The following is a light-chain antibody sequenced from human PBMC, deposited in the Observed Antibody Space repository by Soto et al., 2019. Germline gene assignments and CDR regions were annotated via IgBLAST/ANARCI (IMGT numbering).Light chain of an antibody. Sequence: IVLTQSPGTLSLSPWERATLSCRASQSISSSYLAWYQQKPGQAPRLLISGASSRAAGIPDRFSGSGSETDVTLTISRLEPEDFALYFCQQYGNPRITFGQGTRLEIK. CDR1: QSISSSY. J-gene: IGKJ5*01. CDR2: GAS. CDR3: QQYGNPRIT. V-gene: IGKV3-20*01.